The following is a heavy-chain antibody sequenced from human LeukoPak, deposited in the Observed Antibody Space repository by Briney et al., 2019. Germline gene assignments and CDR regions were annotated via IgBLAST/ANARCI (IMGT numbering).Heavy chain of an antibody. V-gene: IGHV4-61*02. D-gene: IGHD6-6*01. CDR2: IYTSGST. J-gene: IGHJ4*02. CDR1: GGSISSGSYY. CDR3: ARVSSSSSEPHDY. Sequence: SETLSLTCTVSGGSISSGSYYWRWIRQPAGKGLEWIGRIYTSGSTNYNPSLKSRVTISVDTSKNQFSLKLSSVTAADTAVYYCARVSSSSSEPHDYWGQGTLVTVSS.